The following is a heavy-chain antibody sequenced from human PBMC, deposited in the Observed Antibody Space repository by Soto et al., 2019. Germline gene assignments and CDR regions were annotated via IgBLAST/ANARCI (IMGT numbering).Heavy chain of an antibody. V-gene: IGHV3-23*01. J-gene: IGHJ4*02. Sequence: EVQLLESGGGLVQPGGSLRLSCAASGFTFTTYAMSWVRQDPGKGLEWVSAISGSAGSTYYADSVKGRFTISRDNSKNTRYLQRNSLRAEDTAVYYCAKNWDSTFSSSSHWCQGTLVSVSS. CDR2: ISGSAGST. CDR3: AKNWDSTFSSSSH. CDR1: GFTFTTYA. D-gene: IGHD6-6*01.